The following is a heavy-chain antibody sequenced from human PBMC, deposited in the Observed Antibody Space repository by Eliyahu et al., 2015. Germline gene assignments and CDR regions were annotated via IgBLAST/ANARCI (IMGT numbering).Heavy chain of an antibody. V-gene: IGHV4-39*01. CDR2: LPFSGNA. J-gene: IGHJ4*02. CDR1: GDSISSGGYY. Sequence: QVQLQESGPGLVKPSETLSLTCSVSGDSISSGGYYWGWIRQTPGKGLEWIGSLPFSGNAYHNPSLKSRVSISIDTSKNQFSLTLASVTAADTAVYYCVRQRASVTTIYYWGQGTLVTVSS. D-gene: IGHD4-17*01. CDR3: VRQRASVTTIYY.